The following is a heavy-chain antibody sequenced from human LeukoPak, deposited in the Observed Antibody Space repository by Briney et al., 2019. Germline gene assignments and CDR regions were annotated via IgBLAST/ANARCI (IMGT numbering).Heavy chain of an antibody. J-gene: IGHJ3*02. CDR3: ARVLNASGSGYRSLNAFDI. CDR1: GGSFSGYY. D-gene: IGHD3-22*01. CDR2: INHSGST. Sequence: SETLSLTCAVYGGSFSGYYWSWIRQPPGKGLEWIGEINHSGSTNYNPSLKSRVTISVDTSKNQFSLKLSSVTAADTAVYYCARVLNASGSGYRSLNAFDIWGQGTMVTVSS. V-gene: IGHV4-34*01.